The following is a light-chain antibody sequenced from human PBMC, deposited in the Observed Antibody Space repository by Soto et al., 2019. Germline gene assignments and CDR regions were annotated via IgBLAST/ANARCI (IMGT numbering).Light chain of an antibody. CDR3: TSYTTSSTGV. CDR2: DVN. CDR1: SSDVGAYNY. J-gene: IGLJ3*02. V-gene: IGLV2-14*03. Sequence: QSALTQPASVSGSPGQSITISCTGTSSDVGAYNYVSWCQHHPGKAPKLIIYDVNNRLSGVSNRFSGSKSGNTASLTISGLQADDEAYYYCTSYTTSSTGVFGGGTKLTVL.